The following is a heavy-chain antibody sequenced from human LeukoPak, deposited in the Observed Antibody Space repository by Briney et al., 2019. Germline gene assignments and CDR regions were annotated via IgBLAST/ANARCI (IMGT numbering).Heavy chain of an antibody. CDR3: ARGDDGGY. CDR1: GYTFTGYY. J-gene: IGHJ4*02. CDR2: IIPIFGTA. V-gene: IGHV1-69*13. Sequence: ASVKVSCKASGYTFTGYYMHWVRQAPGQGLEWMGGIIPIFGTANYAQKFQGRVTITADESTSTAYMELSSLRSEDTAVYYCARGDDGGYWGQGTLVTVSS. D-gene: IGHD2-21*01.